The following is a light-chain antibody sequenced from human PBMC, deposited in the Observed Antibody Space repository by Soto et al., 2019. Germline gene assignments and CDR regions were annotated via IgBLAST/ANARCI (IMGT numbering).Light chain of an antibody. CDR1: RSDIGAYNF. V-gene: IGLV2-14*03. J-gene: IGLJ2*01. Sequence: QSALTQPASVSGSPGQSITITCTGTRSDIGAYNFVSWYQQHPGEVPKLMLYDVSIRPSGVSNSFSGSKSGNTASLTISGLQAEDEADYYCTSWTTSTTMIFGGGTKLTVL. CDR2: DVS. CDR3: TSWTTSTTMI.